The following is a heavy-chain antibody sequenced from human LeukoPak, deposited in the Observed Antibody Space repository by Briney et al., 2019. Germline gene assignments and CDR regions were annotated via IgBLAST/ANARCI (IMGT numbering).Heavy chain of an antibody. V-gene: IGHV3-23*01. CDR3: ARDKTLRITMIGNWFDP. D-gene: IGHD3-22*01. J-gene: IGHJ5*02. CDR2: ISGSGDNT. Sequence: GGSLRLSCAASGFTFSSYAMSWVRQAPGKGLEWVSGISGSGDNTYYADSVKGRFTISRDNSKNTLYLQMNSLRAEDTAVYYCARDKTLRITMIGNWFDPWGQGTLVTVSS. CDR1: GFTFSSYA.